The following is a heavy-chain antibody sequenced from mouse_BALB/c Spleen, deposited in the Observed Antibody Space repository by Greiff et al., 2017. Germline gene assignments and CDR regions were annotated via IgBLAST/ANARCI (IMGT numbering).Heavy chain of an antibody. CDR2: ISYSGST. Sequence: EVHLVESGPSLVKPSQTLSLTCSVTGDSITSGYWNWIRKFPGNKLEYMGYISYSGSTYYNPSLKSRISITRDTSKNQYYLQLNSVTTEDSATYYCARYFGSSYWYFDVWGAGTTVTVSS. J-gene: IGHJ1*01. D-gene: IGHD1-1*01. CDR3: ARYFGSSYWYFDV. CDR1: GDSITSGY. V-gene: IGHV3-8*02.